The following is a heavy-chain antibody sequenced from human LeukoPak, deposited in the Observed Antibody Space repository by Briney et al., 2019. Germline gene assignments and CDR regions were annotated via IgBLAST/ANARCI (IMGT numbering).Heavy chain of an antibody. CDR2: INPNSGGT. V-gene: IGHV1-2*02. CDR3: ARSTTGPDAFDI. CDR1: GYTFTGCY. D-gene: IGHD3-9*01. Sequence: ASVKVSCKASGYTFTGCYMHWVRQAPGQGLEWMGWINPNSGGTNYAQKFQGRVTTTRDTSISTAYMELSRLRSDDTAVYYCARSTTGPDAFDIWGQGTMVTVSS. J-gene: IGHJ3*02.